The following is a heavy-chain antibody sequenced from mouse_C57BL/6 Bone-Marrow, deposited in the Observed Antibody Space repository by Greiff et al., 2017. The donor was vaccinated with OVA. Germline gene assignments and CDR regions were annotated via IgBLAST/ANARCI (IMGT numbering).Heavy chain of an antibody. D-gene: IGHD1-1*01. J-gene: IGHJ2*01. CDR3: ARTHYYGSSYYFDY. V-gene: IGHV1-36*01. CDR1: GFTFTDYY. Sequence: VQLQQSGPVLVKPGPSVKISCKASGFTFTDYYMHWVKQSHGKSLEWIGLVYPYNGGTSYNQTFKGKATLTVDPSSSTAYMELNSLTSEDSAVYYCARTHYYGSSYYFDYWGQGTTLTVSS. CDR2: VYPYNGGT.